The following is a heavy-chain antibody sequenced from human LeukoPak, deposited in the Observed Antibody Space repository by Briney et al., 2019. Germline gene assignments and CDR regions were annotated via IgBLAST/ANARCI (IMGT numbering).Heavy chain of an antibody. J-gene: IGHJ3*02. CDR2: IRSSGSTI. V-gene: IGHV3-48*03. CDR1: GFTFRSYE. CDR3: ARVNQGAFDI. Sequence: GGSLRLSCAASGFTFRSYERNWVRQAPGKGVEWVSYIRSSGSTIYYADRVKRRVTIYRDNAKNSLYLQMNSLRAEDTAVYYCARVNQGAFDIWGQGTMVTVSS.